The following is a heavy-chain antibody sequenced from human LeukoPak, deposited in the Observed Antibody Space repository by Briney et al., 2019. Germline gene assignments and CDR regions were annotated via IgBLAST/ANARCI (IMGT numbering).Heavy chain of an antibody. Sequence: QPGGSLRLSCAASGFTLSSYGMSWVRQAPGKGLEWVSTISGSGGRTYYADSVKGRFTISRDNSKNTLYLQMNSLRAEDTAVYYCAKAPVTTCRGAYCYPFDYWGQGTLVTVSS. CDR1: GFTLSSYG. V-gene: IGHV3-23*01. CDR2: ISGSGGRT. J-gene: IGHJ4*02. CDR3: AKAPVTTCRGAYCYPFDY. D-gene: IGHD2-21*01.